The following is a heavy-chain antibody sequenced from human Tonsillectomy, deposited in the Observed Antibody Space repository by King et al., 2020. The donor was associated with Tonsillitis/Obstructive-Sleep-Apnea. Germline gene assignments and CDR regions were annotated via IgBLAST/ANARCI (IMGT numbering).Heavy chain of an antibody. J-gene: IGHJ4*02. D-gene: IGHD1-1*01. CDR1: GGSISSYH. CDR3: ARPEGYKAFYFDY. CDR2: IYASGNT. Sequence: VQLQESGPGLVKPSETLSLTCTVSGGSISSYHWSWIRQPPGKGLEWIGYIYASGNTNYNPSLKSRVTISVDTSKNQFSLKLTYVTAADTAVYYCARPEGYKAFYFDYWGQGTLVTVSS. V-gene: IGHV4-59*08.